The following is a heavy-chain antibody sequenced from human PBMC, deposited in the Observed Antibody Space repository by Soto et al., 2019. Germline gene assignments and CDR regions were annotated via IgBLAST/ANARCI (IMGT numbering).Heavy chain of an antibody. CDR1: GGTFSSYT. V-gene: IGHV1-69*02. CDR2: IIPILGIA. CDR3: ARPPPRPYGDYGYFDY. Sequence: QVQLVQSGAEVKKPGSSVKVSCKASGGTFSSYTISWVRQAPGQGLEWMGRIIPILGIANYAQKFQGRVTITADKSTSTAYMELSRLRSEDTAVYYCARPPPRPYGDYGYFDYWGQGTLVTVSS. J-gene: IGHJ4*02. D-gene: IGHD4-17*01.